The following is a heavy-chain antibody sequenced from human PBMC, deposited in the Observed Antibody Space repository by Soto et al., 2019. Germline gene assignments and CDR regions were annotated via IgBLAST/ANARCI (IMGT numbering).Heavy chain of an antibody. CDR2: SSYTGNT. J-gene: IGHJ4*02. CDR1: GASITSGNYY. V-gene: IGHV4-39*07. D-gene: IGHD6-13*01. CDR3: ALAAAGTGLFDY. Sequence: SETLSLTCTVSGASITSGNYYWGWIRQPPGKGLQWIGSSSYTGNTYFNPSLRSRVTISVDTSKNQFSLKLSSVTAADTAVYYCALAAAGTGLFDYWGQGTLVTVSS.